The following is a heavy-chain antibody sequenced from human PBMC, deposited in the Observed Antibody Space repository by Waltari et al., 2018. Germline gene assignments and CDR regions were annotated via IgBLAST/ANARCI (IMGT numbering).Heavy chain of an antibody. CDR1: GFTDSSNS. J-gene: IGHJ4*02. CDR2: IYSGGST. D-gene: IGHD3-3*01. V-gene: IGHV3-53*01. Sequence: EVQLVESGGGLIQPGGSLRLSCAASGFTDSSNSMSWFRPAPGKGLEWVSVIYSGGSTYYADSVKGRFTISRDNSKNTLYLQMNSLRAEDTAVYYCARAPSDDFWSGPFDYWGQGTLVTVSS. CDR3: ARAPSDDFWSGPFDY.